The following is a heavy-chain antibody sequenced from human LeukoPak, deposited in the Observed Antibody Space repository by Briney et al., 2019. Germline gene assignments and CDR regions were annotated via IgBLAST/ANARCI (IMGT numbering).Heavy chain of an antibody. CDR1: GFTFSNYN. D-gene: IGHD6-6*01. CDR3: ARVSSSSYFDY. J-gene: IGHJ4*02. Sequence: PGGSLRLSCAASGFTFSNYNMNWVRQAPGKGLEWVSSIRSSTTYVYYADSVKGRLTISRDNAKNSLYLQMNSLRAEDTAVYYCARVSSSSYFDYWGQGTLVTVSS. V-gene: IGHV3-21*01. CDR2: IRSSTTYV.